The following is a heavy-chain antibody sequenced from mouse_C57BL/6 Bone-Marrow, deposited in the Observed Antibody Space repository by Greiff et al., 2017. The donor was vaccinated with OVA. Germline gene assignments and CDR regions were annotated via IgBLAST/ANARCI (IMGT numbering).Heavy chain of an antibody. CDR2: IDPENGDT. D-gene: IGHD1-1*01. V-gene: IGHV14-4*01. Sequence: VQLQQPGAELVRPGASVKLSCTASGFNFTDDCMHWVKQRPEQGLEWIGWIDPENGDTKYASKFQGKATITVDTSSNTAYLQLSSLTSEDAAVYYCTTITAVVAVDYWGQGTTLTVSS. CDR1: GFNFTDDC. J-gene: IGHJ2*01. CDR3: TTITAVVAVDY.